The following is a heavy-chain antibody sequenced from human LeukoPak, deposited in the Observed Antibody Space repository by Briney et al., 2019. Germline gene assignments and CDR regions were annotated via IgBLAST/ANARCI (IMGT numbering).Heavy chain of an antibody. D-gene: IGHD2-2*01. V-gene: IGHV4-34*01. CDR3: ARGSSTSCYCY. Sequence: SETLSLTCAVYGGSFSGYYWSWIRQPPGKGLEWIGEINHSGSTNYNPSLKSRVTISVDTSKNQFSLKLSSVTAAVTAVYYCARGSSTSCYCYWGQGTLVTVSS. CDR2: INHSGST. CDR1: GGSFSGYY. J-gene: IGHJ4*02.